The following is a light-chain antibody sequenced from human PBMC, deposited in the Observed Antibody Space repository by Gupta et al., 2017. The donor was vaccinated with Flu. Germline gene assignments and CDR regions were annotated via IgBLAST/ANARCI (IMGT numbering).Light chain of an antibody. J-gene: IGLJ2*01. Sequence: SGHKVGDKFVGWEQQKPGHYRVLVIYQDTKRTSGCPERFAGSNSGNTATLTICGTQAMDEADYYCQAWDSSTGVLGGGTKLTVL. CDR1: KVGDKF. CDR3: QAWDSSTGV. CDR2: QDT. V-gene: IGLV3-1*01.